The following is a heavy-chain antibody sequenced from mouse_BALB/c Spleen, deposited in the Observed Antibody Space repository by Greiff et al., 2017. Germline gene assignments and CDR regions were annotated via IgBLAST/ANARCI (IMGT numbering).Heavy chain of an antibody. CDR2: IYPYNGGT. V-gene: IGHV1S29*02. Sequence: VHVKQSGPELVKPGASVKISCKASGYTFTDYNMHWVKQSHGKSLEWIGYIYPYNGGTGYNQKFKSKATLTVDNSSSTAYMELRSLTSEDSAVYYCARRRGYYAMDYWGQGTSVTVSS. CDR1: GYTFTDYN. CDR3: ARRRGYYAMDY. J-gene: IGHJ4*01.